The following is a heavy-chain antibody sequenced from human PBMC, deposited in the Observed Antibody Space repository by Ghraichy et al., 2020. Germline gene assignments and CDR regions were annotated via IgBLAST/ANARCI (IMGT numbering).Heavy chain of an antibody. CDR2: IYTSGST. J-gene: IGHJ5*02. CDR1: GGSISSYY. CDR3: ARSPLFLSLGPTNWFDP. D-gene: IGHD2-21*01. Sequence: SETLSLTCTVSGGSISSYYWSWIRQPAGKGLEWIGRIYTSGSTNYNPSLKSRVTMSVDTSKNQFSLKLSSVTAADTAVYYCARSPLFLSLGPTNWFDPWGQGTLVTVSS. V-gene: IGHV4-4*07.